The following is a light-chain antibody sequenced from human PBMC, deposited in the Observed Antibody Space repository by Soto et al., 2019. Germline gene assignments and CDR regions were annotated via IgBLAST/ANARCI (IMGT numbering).Light chain of an antibody. Sequence: DIQMTQSPSSLSASVGDRVTITCRASESISRHLNWYQQKPGKAPNLLIYAASTLQNGVPSRFRGSGSGTDFTPTISSLHPEDFATYYCQQSYSTLSTSFGQGTRLEIK. J-gene: IGKJ5*01. CDR2: AAS. CDR1: ESISRH. CDR3: QQSYSTLSTS. V-gene: IGKV1-39*01.